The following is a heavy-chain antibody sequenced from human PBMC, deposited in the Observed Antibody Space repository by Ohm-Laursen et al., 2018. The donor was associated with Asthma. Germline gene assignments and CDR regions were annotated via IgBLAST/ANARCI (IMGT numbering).Heavy chain of an antibody. Sequence: SSVKVSCKASGSTFSSYAISWVRQAPGQGLEWMGGIIPIFGTANYAQKFQGRVTITADESTSTAYMELSSLRSEDTAVYYCARGHYYTEGYWYFDLWGRGTLVTVSS. CDR1: GSTFSSYA. CDR3: ARGHYYTEGYWYFDL. CDR2: IIPIFGTA. J-gene: IGHJ2*01. D-gene: IGHD3-3*01. V-gene: IGHV1-69*01.